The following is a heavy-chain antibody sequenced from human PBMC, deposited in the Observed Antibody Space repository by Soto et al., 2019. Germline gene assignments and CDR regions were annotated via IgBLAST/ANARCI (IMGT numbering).Heavy chain of an antibody. V-gene: IGHV4-61*01. Sequence: SETLSLTCTVSGGSFKSGSYSWSCIRQPPWKGLESIGYVYHTGRTSYNPSLKSRVSISMDTSKNQFSLNLDSVTAADTDVYYCAKDNWVGANTGSNYYLYYGMDVWGQGTTVTVSS. CDR2: VYHTGRT. CDR3: AKDNWVGANTGSNYYLYYGMDV. D-gene: IGHD1-26*01. CDR1: GGSFKSGSYS. J-gene: IGHJ6*02.